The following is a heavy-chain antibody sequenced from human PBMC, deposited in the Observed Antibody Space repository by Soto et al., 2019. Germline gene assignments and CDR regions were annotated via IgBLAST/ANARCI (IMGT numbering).Heavy chain of an antibody. CDR3: AAGGGLPRYY. D-gene: IGHD5-12*01. J-gene: IGHJ4*02. V-gene: IGHV4-30-2*01. CDR1: GGSISSGGYS. Sequence: QLQLQESGSGLVKPSQTLSLTCAVSGGSISSGGYSWSWIRQPPGKGLEWIGYIYHSGSTYYNPSPQSRVTTSVARSQNQFSLKLSSVTAADTALYYCAAGGGLPRYYWAQGTLVTVSS. CDR2: IYHSGST.